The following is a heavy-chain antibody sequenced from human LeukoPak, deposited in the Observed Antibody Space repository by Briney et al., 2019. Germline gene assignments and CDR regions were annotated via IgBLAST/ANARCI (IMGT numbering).Heavy chain of an antibody. Sequence: GGPLRLSCAASGFTFSDYYMSWIRQAPGKGLEWVSYISSSGSTIYYADSVKGRFTISRDNAKNSLYLQMNSLRAEDTAVYYCARDKNRNYYFDYWGQGTLVTVSS. V-gene: IGHV3-11*01. J-gene: IGHJ4*02. D-gene: IGHD2/OR15-2a*01. CDR3: ARDKNRNYYFDY. CDR1: GFTFSDYY. CDR2: ISSSGSTI.